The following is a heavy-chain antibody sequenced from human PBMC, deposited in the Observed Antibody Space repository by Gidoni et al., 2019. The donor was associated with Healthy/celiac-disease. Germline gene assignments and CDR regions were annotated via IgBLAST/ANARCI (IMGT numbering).Heavy chain of an antibody. CDR2: ISYDGSNK. D-gene: IGHD3-16*01. V-gene: IGHV3-30*18. CDR3: AKDLGWGSLDY. Sequence: QVQLVASGGGVVQPARSLRLSCAASGFTFSSDGMHWVRQAPGKGLEWVAVISYDGSNKYYADSVKGRFTISRDNSKNTLYLQMNSLRAEDTAVYYCAKDLGWGSLDYWGQGTLVTVSS. CDR1: GFTFSSDG. J-gene: IGHJ4*02.